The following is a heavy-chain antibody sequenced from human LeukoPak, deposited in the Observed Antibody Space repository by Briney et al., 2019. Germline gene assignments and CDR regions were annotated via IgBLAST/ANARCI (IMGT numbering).Heavy chain of an antibody. Sequence: GGSLRLSCAASGFTFSSYEMNWVRQAPGKGLEWVSYISTSGSTIYNVDSVKGRFTISRDNAKNSLYLHMNSLRAEDTAVYYCARERYDAFDIWGQGTMVTVSS. V-gene: IGHV3-48*03. J-gene: IGHJ3*02. CDR3: ARERYDAFDI. D-gene: IGHD3-16*02. CDR2: ISTSGSTI. CDR1: GFTFSSYE.